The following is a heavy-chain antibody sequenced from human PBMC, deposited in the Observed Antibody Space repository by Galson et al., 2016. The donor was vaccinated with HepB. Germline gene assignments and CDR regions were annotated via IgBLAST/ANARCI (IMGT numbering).Heavy chain of an antibody. V-gene: IGHV3-23*01. CDR2: FSGYDSSA. J-gene: IGHJ6*02. Sequence: SLRLSCAASGFSVYVMSWVRQAPGKGLEWVATFSGYDSSAFYADSVKGRFTVARDSSKKTLFLQMNSLRVDDTARYFCAKDLHYEIARSSSDFWRGLARRRRSGDSDMDGWGQGTTVIVSS. CDR3: AKDLHYEIARSSSDFWRGLARRRRSGDSDMDG. CDR1: GFSVYV. D-gene: IGHD3-3*01.